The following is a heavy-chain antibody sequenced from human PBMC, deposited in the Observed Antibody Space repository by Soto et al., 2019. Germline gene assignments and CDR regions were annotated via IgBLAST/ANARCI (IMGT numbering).Heavy chain of an antibody. J-gene: IGHJ4*02. D-gene: IGHD3-10*01. CDR1: GGSISSGGYF. Sequence: PSETLSLTCAVSGGSISSGGYFWSWIRQPPGKGLEWIGYIYHSGSTYYNPSLKSRVSISVDRSKNQFSLKLSSVTAADTAVYYCARDDSERPATYWGQETLVTSPQ. CDR3: ARDDSERPATY. CDR2: IYHSGST. V-gene: IGHV4-30-2*01.